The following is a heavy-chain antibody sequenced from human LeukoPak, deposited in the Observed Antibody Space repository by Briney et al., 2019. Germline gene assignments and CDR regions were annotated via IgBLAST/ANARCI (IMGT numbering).Heavy chain of an antibody. J-gene: IGHJ4*02. D-gene: IGHD6-13*01. V-gene: IGHV3-30*18. CDR2: ISYDGSNK. CDR3: AKDWPGSSRGYFDY. CDR1: GFTFSNAW. Sequence: GGSLRLSCAASGFTFSNAWMSWVRQAPGKGLEWVAVISYDGSNKYYGDSVKGRFTISRDNSKNTLYLQMNSLRAEDTAVYYCAKDWPGSSRGYFDYWGQGTLVTVSS.